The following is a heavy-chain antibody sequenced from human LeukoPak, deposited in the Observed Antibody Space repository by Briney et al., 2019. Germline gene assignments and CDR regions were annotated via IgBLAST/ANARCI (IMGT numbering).Heavy chain of an antibody. D-gene: IGHD1-20*01. CDR1: GYTFINYA. CDR3: ARDAIPGRTSHFDF. J-gene: IGHJ4*02. V-gene: IGHV1-3*01. CDR2: INAGDGET. Sequence: ASVKVSCKASGYTFINYAMHWVRQAPGQRLEWMGWINAGDGETKYSQKFQGRVTLARDTSASTVYMEVSSLRSEDTAVYYCARDAIPGRTSHFDFWGQGTLVTVSS.